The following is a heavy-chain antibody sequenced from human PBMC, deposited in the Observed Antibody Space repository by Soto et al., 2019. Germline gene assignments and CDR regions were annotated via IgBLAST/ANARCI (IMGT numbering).Heavy chain of an antibody. V-gene: IGHV4-4*07. CDR3: ARVVTRDPYYYGMDV. CDR2: IYTSGST. J-gene: IGHJ6*02. Sequence: QVQLQESGPGLVKPSETXSLTCTVSGGSISSXXXXXXXQXXXXXLEWIGRIYTSGSTNYNPSLKSRVTMSVDTSKNQFSLKLSSVTAADTAVYYCARVVTRDPYYYGMDVWGQGTTGHRLL. CDR1: GGSISSXX.